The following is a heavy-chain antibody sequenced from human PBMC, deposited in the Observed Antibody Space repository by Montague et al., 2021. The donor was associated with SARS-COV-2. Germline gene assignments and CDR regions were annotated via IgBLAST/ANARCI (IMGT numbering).Heavy chain of an antibody. J-gene: IGHJ5*02. CDR2: IYYGGTT. Sequence: SETRSLTCSVSGGSISSDYWSWIRQSPGKGLEWIGYIYYGGTTNYNPSLKSRVTFSVDTSKNQFSLKLISVTAADTAVYFCAREDRWNWFDPWGQGVLVTVSS. D-gene: IGHD5-24*01. CDR1: GGSISSDY. V-gene: IGHV4-59*01. CDR3: AREDRWNWFDP.